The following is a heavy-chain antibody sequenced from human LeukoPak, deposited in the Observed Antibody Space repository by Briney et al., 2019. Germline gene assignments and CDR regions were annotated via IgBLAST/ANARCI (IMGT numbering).Heavy chain of an antibody. CDR2: IYSSGRT. CDR3: ARGNRLARTTTVTIYYYFGMDV. Sequence: GGSLRLSCAASGFTVSSNYMSWVRQAPGKGPEWVSVIYSSGRTYYADSVKDRFTISRDTSKNTLFLQMNSLSPKDTAVYYCARGNRLARTTTVTIYYYFGMDVWGQGTTVTVSS. D-gene: IGHD4-17*01. J-gene: IGHJ6*02. V-gene: IGHV3-66*01. CDR1: GFTVSSNY.